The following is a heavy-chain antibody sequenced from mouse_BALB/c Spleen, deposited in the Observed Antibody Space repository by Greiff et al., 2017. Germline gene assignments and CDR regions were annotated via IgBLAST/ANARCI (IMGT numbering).Heavy chain of an antibody. CDR3: ARSLFTAQYYYAMDY. V-gene: IGHV5-17*02. CDR2: ISSGSSTI. CDR1: GFTFSSFG. Sequence: EVQLVESGGGLVQPGGSRKLSCAASGFTFSSFGMHWVRQAPEKGLEWVAYISSGSSTIYYADTVKGRFTISRDNPKNTLFLQMTSLRSEDTAMYYCARSLFTAQYYYAMDYWGQGTSVTVSS. D-gene: IGHD1-2*01. J-gene: IGHJ4*01.